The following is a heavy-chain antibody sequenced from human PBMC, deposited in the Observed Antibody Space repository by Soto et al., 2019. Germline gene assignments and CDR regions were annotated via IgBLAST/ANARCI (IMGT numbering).Heavy chain of an antibody. CDR1: GFTFSNDA. CDR2: ISGSGIST. Sequence: GGSLRLSCAASGFTFSNDAMTWVRQAPGKGLEWVSGISGSGISTDYTDSLGGRFAISRDNSKNTLYLQMNSLRAEDTAVYYCARATTYYYDSSGYYLGGMDVWGQGTTVTVSS. D-gene: IGHD3-22*01. V-gene: IGHV3-23*01. CDR3: ARATTYYYDSSGYYLGGMDV. J-gene: IGHJ6*02.